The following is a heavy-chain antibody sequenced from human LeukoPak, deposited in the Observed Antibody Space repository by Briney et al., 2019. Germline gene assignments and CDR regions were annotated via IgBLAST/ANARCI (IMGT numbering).Heavy chain of an antibody. CDR1: GYTFTSYD. V-gene: IGHV1-2*02. CDR2: MNPNSGGT. CDR3: ARRDYYGSGSYQYYFDL. J-gene: IGHJ2*01. D-gene: IGHD3-10*01. Sequence: ASVKVSCKASGYTFTSYDIHWLRQAAGQGLEWMGWMNPNSGGTKYAQEFQGRVTMTRDTSISTAYMELRRLTADDTAVYYCARRDYYGSGSYQYYFDLWGRGTLVTVSS.